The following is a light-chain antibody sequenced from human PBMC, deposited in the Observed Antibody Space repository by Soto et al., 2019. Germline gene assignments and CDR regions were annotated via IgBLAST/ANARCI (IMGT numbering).Light chain of an antibody. CDR1: QGVSSY. J-gene: IGKJ2*01. Sequence: EMVLTQYPATLSLSPGEGATLSCRASQGVSSYLVWYQQKPGQAPRLLIYDASKRATGIPARFSGSGSGTDFTLTISSLEPEDFAVYYCQQRSSRPPMYTFGQGTKVDIK. V-gene: IGKV3-11*01. CDR2: DAS. CDR3: QQRSSRPPMYT.